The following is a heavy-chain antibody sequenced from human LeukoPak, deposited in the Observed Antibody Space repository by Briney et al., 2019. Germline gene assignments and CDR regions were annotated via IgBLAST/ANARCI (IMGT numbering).Heavy chain of an antibody. D-gene: IGHD3-10*01. J-gene: IGHJ4*02. Sequence: SETLSLTCTVSGGSISSGGYYWSWIRQHPGKGLEWIGYIYYSGSAYYNPSLKSRVTISVDTSENQFSLQLSPVTAADTAVYYCARVNYGSATKEDYWGQGTLVTVSS. CDR3: ARVNYGSATKEDY. CDR2: IYYSGSA. V-gene: IGHV4-31*03. CDR1: GGSISSGGYY.